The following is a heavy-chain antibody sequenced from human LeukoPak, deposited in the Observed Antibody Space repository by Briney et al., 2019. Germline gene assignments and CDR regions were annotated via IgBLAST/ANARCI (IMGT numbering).Heavy chain of an antibody. CDR3: ARCVGGDAFDI. CDR2: IYYSGST. Sequence: SETLSLTCTVSGGSISSYYWSWIRQPPGKGLEWIGYIYYSGSTNYNPSLKSRVTISVDTSKNQFSLKLSSVTAADTAVYYCARCVGGDAFDIWGQGTMVTVSS. V-gene: IGHV4-59*01. J-gene: IGHJ3*02. CDR1: GGSISSYY. D-gene: IGHD3-3*01.